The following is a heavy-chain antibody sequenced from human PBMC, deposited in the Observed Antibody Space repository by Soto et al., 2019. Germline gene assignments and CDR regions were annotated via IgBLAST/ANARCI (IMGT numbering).Heavy chain of an antibody. CDR1: GYTFTGYY. J-gene: IGHJ6*02. CDR3: ARESYYYDSSGYYYYGMDV. CDR2: INPNSGGT. Sequence: RASVKVSCKASGYTFTGYYMHWVRQAPGQGLEWMGWINPNSGGTNYAQKFQGRVTMTRDTSISTAYMELSRLRSDDTAVYYCARESYYYDSSGYYYYGMDVWGQGTTVTVSS. D-gene: IGHD3-22*01. V-gene: IGHV1-2*02.